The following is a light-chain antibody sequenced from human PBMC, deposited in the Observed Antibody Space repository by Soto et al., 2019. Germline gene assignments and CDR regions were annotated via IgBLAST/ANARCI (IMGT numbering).Light chain of an antibody. CDR2: DVT. CDR3: TSYAGRNTLL. CDR1: SSDVGGYKY. J-gene: IGLJ2*01. V-gene: IGLV2-8*01. Sequence: QSALTQPPSASGSPGQSVTISCAGTSSDVGGYKYVSWYQHHPGKAPKLIIYDVTKRPSGVPDRFSGSKSGNTASLTVSGLQAEDEAHYYCTSYAGRNTLLFGGGTKLTVL.